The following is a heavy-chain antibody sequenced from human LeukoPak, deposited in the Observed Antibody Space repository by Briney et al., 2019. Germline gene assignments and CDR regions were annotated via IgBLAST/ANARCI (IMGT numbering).Heavy chain of an antibody. D-gene: IGHD3-10*01. CDR2: ISSSGSTI. CDR3: AREKLLWFGELEDYFDY. J-gene: IGHJ4*02. V-gene: IGHV3-48*03. Sequence: PGGSLRLSCAASGFTFSSYEMNWVRQAPGKGLEWVSYISSSGSTIYYADSVKGRFTTSRDNAKNSLYLQMNSLRAEDTAVYYCAREKLLWFGELEDYFDYWGQGTLVTVSS. CDR1: GFTFSSYE.